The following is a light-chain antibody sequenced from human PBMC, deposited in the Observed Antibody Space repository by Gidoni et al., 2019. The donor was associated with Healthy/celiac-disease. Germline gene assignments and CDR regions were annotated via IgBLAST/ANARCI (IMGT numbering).Light chain of an antibody. CDR2: GAS. V-gene: IGKV3-20*01. J-gene: IGKJ1*01. Sequence: QSVSSSYLAWYQQKPGQAPRLLIYGASSRATGIPDRFSGSGSGTDFTLTISRLEPEDFAVYYCQQYGSSPWTFGQGTKVEIK. CDR3: QQYGSSPWT. CDR1: QSVSSSY.